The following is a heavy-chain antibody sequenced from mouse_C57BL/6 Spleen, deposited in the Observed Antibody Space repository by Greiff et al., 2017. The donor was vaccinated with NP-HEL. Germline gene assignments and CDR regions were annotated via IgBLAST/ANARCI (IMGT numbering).Heavy chain of an antibody. CDR1: GYSITSGYY. CDR2: ISYDGSN. V-gene: IGHV3-6*01. D-gene: IGHD4-1*01. Sequence: EVKLMESGPGLVKPSQSLSLTCSVTGYSITSGYYWNWIRQFPGNKLEWMGYISYDGSNNYNPSLKNRISITRDTSKNQFFLKLNSVTTEDTATYYCARDPNWDFDYWGQGTTLTVSS. J-gene: IGHJ2*01. CDR3: ARDPNWDFDY.